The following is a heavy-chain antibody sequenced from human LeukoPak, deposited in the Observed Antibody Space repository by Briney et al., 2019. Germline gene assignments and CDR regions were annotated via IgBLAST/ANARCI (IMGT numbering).Heavy chain of an antibody. J-gene: IGHJ4*02. CDR1: GGSFSGYY. V-gene: IGHV4-34*01. D-gene: IGHD2-2*01. CDR2: INHSGST. CDR3: ARVCSNTSCLLDY. Sequence: SETLSLTCAVYGGSFSGYYWSWIRQPPGKGLEWIGEINHSGSTNYNPSLKSRVTISVDTSKNQFSLKLSSVTAADTAVYYCARVCSNTSCLLDYWGQGTLVTVSS.